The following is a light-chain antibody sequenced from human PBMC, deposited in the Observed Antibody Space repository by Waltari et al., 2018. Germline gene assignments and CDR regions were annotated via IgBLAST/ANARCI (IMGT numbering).Light chain of an antibody. J-gene: IGLJ2*01. CDR2: EVN. CDR1: SSDIGAYKY. V-gene: IGLV2-8*01. Sequence: QSALTQPPSASGSPGQSVTIPCTGPSSDIGAYKYVSWYQQHPGKAPKLMIYEVNKRPSGVPDRFSGSKSGNTASLTVSGLQAEDEADYYCSSYAGSNNWGVFGGGTKLTVL. CDR3: SSYAGSNNWGV.